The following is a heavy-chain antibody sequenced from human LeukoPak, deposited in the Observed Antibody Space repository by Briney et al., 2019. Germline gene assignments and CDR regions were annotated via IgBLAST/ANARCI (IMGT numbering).Heavy chain of an antibody. CDR3: AREGPPTIRFYYYYGMDA. V-gene: IGHV4-34*01. CDR1: GGSFSGYY. D-gene: IGHD5-24*01. CDR2: INHSGST. Sequence: SETLSLTCAVYGGSFSGYYWSWIRQPPGKGLEWIGEINHSGSTNYNPSLKSRVTISVDTSKNQFSLKLSSVTAADTAVYYCAREGPPTIRFYYYYGMDAWGQGTTVTVSS. J-gene: IGHJ6*02.